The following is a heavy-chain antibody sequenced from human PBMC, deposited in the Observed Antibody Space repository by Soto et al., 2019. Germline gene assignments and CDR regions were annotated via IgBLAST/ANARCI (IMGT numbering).Heavy chain of an antibody. Sequence: PGGSLRLSCXASGFTFSSYAMSWVRQAPGKGLEWVSAISGSGVSTYYADSVKGRFTISRDNSKNTLYLQMNSLRAEDTAVYYCAKSPGMYYYDSSGYYHYDYWGQGTLVTVSS. V-gene: IGHV3-23*01. CDR3: AKSPGMYYYDSSGYYHYDY. CDR1: GFTFSSYA. CDR2: ISGSGVST. D-gene: IGHD3-22*01. J-gene: IGHJ4*02.